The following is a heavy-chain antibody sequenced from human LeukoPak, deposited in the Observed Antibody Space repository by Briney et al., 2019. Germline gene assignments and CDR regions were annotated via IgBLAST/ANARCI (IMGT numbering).Heavy chain of an antibody. V-gene: IGHV3-53*01. Sequence: PGGSLRLSCAASGFTFRRYEMNWVRQAPGKGLEWVSIIYGGGSTYYADSVKGRFTISRDNSKNTLYLQMNSLRAEDTAVYYCARTISSNWYYFDYWGQGTLVTVSS. CDR3: ARTISSNWYYFDY. D-gene: IGHD6-13*01. CDR2: IYGGGST. CDR1: GFTFRRYE. J-gene: IGHJ4*02.